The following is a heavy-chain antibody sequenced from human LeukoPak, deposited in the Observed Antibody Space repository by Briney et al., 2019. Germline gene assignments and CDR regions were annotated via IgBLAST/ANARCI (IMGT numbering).Heavy chain of an antibody. J-gene: IGHJ4*02. CDR2: ISGNGGST. V-gene: IGHV3-23*01. CDR3: ATSYSSSSWGIFGY. Sequence: GGSLRLSCAASGFTFSSYAMSWVRQAPGKGLEWVSTISGNGGSTYYADSVKGRFTIPRDNSKNTLYLQMNSLRAEDTAVYCCATSYSSSSWGIFGYWGQGTLVTVSS. D-gene: IGHD6-6*01. CDR1: GFTFSSYA.